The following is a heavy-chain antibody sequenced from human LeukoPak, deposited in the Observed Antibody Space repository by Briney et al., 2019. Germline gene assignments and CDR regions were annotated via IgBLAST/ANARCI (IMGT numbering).Heavy chain of an antibody. D-gene: IGHD5-18*01. CDR3: ARARGYGDAFDI. Sequence: ASVKVSCKASGYTFTSYDINWVRQATGQGLEWMGWMNPNSGNTGYAQKFQGRVTMTRNTSISTAYMELSSLRAEDTAVYYCARARGYGDAFDIWGQGTMVTVSS. V-gene: IGHV1-8*01. J-gene: IGHJ3*02. CDR1: GYTFTSYD. CDR2: MNPNSGNT.